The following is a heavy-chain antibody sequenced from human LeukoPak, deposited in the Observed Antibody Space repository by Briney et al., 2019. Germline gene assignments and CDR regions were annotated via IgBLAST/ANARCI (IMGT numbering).Heavy chain of an antibody. Sequence: ASVKVSCKASGYTFTSYDINWVRQATGQGLEWMGWMNPNSGNTGYAQKFQGRVTMTRNTSISTAYMELSSLRAEDTAVYYCARDPRYSSGWYTDYWGQGTLVTVSS. CDR2: MNPNSGNT. V-gene: IGHV1-8*02. D-gene: IGHD6-19*01. CDR3: ARDPRYSSGWYTDY. CDR1: GYTFTSYD. J-gene: IGHJ4*02.